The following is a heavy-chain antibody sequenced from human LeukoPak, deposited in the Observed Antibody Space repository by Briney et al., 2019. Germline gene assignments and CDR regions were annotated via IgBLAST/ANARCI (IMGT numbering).Heavy chain of an antibody. CDR2: MNPNSGNT. CDR1: GYTFTSYD. J-gene: IGHJ4*02. V-gene: IGHV1-8*01. Sequence: SCKASGYTFTSYDINWVRQAPGQGLEWMGWMNPNSGNTVYAQKFQGRVTMTRNTSISTAYMELSSLRSEDTAVYYCARHIAGEDYWGQGTLVTVSS. D-gene: IGHD6-13*01. CDR3: ARHIAGEDY.